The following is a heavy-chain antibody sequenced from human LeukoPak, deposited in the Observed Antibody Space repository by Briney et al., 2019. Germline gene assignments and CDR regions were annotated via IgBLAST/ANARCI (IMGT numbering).Heavy chain of an antibody. Sequence: ASVKVSCKASGYTFTSYYMHWVRQAPGQGLEWMGIINPSGGSTSYAQKFQGRVTMTRDTSTSTVYMELSSLRSEDTVVYYCARNPEVYDSSGYPRYFDYWGQGTLVTVSS. CDR1: GYTFTSYY. V-gene: IGHV1-46*03. CDR2: INPSGGST. D-gene: IGHD3-22*01. CDR3: ARNPEVYDSSGYPRYFDY. J-gene: IGHJ4*02.